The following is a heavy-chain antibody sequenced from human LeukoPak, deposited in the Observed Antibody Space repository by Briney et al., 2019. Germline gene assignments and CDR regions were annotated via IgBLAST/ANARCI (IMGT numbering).Heavy chain of an antibody. CDR1: GFTFSSFS. Sequence: GGSLRLSCAASGFTFSSFSMNWVRQAPGKGLEWVSYISSSSSTIYYADSVKGRFTISRDNAKDSLYLQMNSLRAEDTAVYYCARDSYGSGSYYRIDYWGQGTLVTVSS. CDR2: ISSSSSTI. J-gene: IGHJ4*02. CDR3: ARDSYGSGSYYRIDY. V-gene: IGHV3-48*04. D-gene: IGHD3-10*01.